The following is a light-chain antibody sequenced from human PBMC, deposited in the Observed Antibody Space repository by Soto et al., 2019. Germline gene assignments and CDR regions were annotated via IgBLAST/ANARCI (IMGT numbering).Light chain of an antibody. CDR1: QCVYRSY. J-gene: IGKJ1*01. V-gene: IGKV3-20*01. Sequence: SKHSPCTVAFSPGETTTHCYCVHQCVYRSYLAWYQHRPGQAPRLLFYGASIRATGIPDRFSGSGSGTDFSLTISRLEPEDFAVYYCHQYASLPWTFGQGTKVDI. CDR2: GAS. CDR3: HQYASLPWT.